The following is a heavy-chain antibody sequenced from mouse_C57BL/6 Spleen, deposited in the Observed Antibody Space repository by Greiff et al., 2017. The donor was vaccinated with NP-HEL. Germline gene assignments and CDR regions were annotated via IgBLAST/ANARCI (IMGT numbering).Heavy chain of an antibody. CDR3: ARGGYDYYAMDY. D-gene: IGHD2-2*01. CDR2: INPNNGGT. CDR1: GYTFTDYY. J-gene: IGHJ4*01. V-gene: IGHV1-26*01. Sequence: EVQLQQSGPELVKPGASVKISCKASGYTFTDYYMNWVKQSHGKSLEWIGDINPNNGGTSYNQKFKGKATLTVDKSSSTAYMELRSLTSEDSAVYYCARGGYDYYAMDYWGQGTSVTVSS.